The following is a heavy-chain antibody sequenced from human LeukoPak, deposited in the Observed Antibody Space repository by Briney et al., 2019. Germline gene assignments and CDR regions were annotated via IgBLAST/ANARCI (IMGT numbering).Heavy chain of an antibody. CDR3: ARGRLGAAAEVWLDP. CDR1: GFTFSNYA. J-gene: IGHJ5*02. Sequence: GGSLRLSCAASGFTFSNYAMSWVRQAPGKGLECFSAISASGDSTYYVDSVKGRFTISRDDAKNSLFLQMNSLRDEDTAVYYCARGRLGAAAEVWLDPWGQGALVTVSS. D-gene: IGHD6-13*01. CDR2: ISASGDST. V-gene: IGHV3-23*01.